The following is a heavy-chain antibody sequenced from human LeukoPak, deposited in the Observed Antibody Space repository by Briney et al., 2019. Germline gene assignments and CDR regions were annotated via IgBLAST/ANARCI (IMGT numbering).Heavy chain of an antibody. D-gene: IGHD6-13*01. V-gene: IGHV4-38-2*02. Sequence: KPSETLSLTCTVSGYSISSGYYWGWIRQPPGKGLEWIGSIYHSGSTYYNPSFKSRVTIPVDTSKNQFSLKLSSVTAADTAVYYCARADYSSTWSHDYYYMDVWGKGTTVTVSS. CDR1: GYSISSGYY. CDR2: IYHSGST. CDR3: ARADYSSTWSHDYYYMDV. J-gene: IGHJ6*03.